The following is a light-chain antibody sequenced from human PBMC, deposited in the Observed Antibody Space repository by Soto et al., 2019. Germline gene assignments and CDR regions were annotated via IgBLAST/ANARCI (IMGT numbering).Light chain of an antibody. V-gene: IGKV1-33*01. Sequence: DIQMTQSPSSLSASVGDRVTITCQASQDINKHLNWYQQKPGKAPKLLIYDASNLETGVPSRFSGSGSGTDFTFTISSLQPEDIATYYCQQYDNLPRTFGQGTKLEIK. J-gene: IGKJ2*01. CDR2: DAS. CDR3: QQYDNLPRT. CDR1: QDINKH.